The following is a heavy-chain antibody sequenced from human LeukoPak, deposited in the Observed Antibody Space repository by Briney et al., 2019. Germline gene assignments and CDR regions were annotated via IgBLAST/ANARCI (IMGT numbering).Heavy chain of an antibody. CDR3: AKGGYYYDSSGYYLFDY. CDR2: ISYDGSNK. D-gene: IGHD3-22*01. J-gene: IGHJ4*02. V-gene: IGHV3-30*18. CDR1: GFTFSSYS. Sequence: GGSLRLSCAASGFTFSSYSMNWVRQAPGKGLEWEAAISYDGSNKKYADSVKGRFTISRDNSKNTLYLQMNSLRAEDTAVYYCAKGGYYYDSSGYYLFDYWGQGTLVAVSS.